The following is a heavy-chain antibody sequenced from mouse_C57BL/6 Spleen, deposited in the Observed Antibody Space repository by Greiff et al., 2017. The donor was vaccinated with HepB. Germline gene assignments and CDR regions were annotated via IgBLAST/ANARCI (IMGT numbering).Heavy chain of an antibody. D-gene: IGHD2-3*01. CDR1: GYTFTSYW. J-gene: IGHJ3*01. CDR2: IDPSDSYT. V-gene: IGHV1-50*01. Sequence: QLQQSGAELVKPGASVKLSCKASGYTFTSYWMQWVKQRPGQGLEWIGEIDPSDSYTNYNQKFKGKATLTVDTSSSTAYMQLSSLTSEDSAVYYCARLRDGYSYWGQGTLVTVSA. CDR3: ARLRDGYSY.